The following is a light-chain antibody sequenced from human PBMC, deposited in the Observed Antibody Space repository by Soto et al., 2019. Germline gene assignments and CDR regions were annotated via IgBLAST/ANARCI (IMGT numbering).Light chain of an antibody. CDR1: QSVSSSY. CDR3: QQYGSSQFT. CDR2: GAS. V-gene: IGKV3-20*01. J-gene: IGKJ3*01. Sequence: EIVLTQSPGTLSLSPGERATLSCRASQSVSSSYLAWYQQKPGQAPRLLIYGASSRATGIPDRFSGSGSGTDFTLTISRLETEDFAVYYCQQYGSSQFTFGRGTKVDIK.